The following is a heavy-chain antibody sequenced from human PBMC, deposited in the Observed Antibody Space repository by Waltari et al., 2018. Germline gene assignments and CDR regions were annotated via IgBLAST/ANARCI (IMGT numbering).Heavy chain of an antibody. CDR2: MNPNSGNT. CDR3: ARLNPAAGTGWFDP. Sequence: QVQLVQSGAEVKKPGASVKVSCEASAYTFTRYDSHWVRQATGQGLEWMGWMNPNSGNTGYAQKFQGRVTITRNTSISTAYMELSSLRSEDTAVYYCARLNPAAGTGWFDPWGQGTLVTVSS. D-gene: IGHD6-13*01. J-gene: IGHJ5*02. CDR1: AYTFTRYD. V-gene: IGHV1-8*03.